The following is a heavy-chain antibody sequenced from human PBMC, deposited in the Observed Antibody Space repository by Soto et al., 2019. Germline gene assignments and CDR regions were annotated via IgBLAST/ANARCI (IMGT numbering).Heavy chain of an antibody. V-gene: IGHV1-69*01. CDR1: GGTFSSYA. CDR2: IIPIFGTA. Sequence: QVQLVQSGAEVKKPGSSVKVSCKASGGTFSSYAISWVRQAPGQGLEWMGGIIPIFGTANYAQKFQGRVTITADESTGTAYMELSSLRSEDTAVYYCASKEGLGSQAYYYYCYGKDVWGQGTTVTVSS. D-gene: IGHD3-10*01. CDR3: ASKEGLGSQAYYYYCYGKDV. J-gene: IGHJ6*02.